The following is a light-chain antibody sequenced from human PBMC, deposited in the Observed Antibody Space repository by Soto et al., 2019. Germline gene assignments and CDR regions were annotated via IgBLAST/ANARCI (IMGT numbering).Light chain of an antibody. CDR2: DST. V-gene: IGKV3D-20*02. Sequence: ELVLTQSPGTLSLSPGERATLSCRASQTVRNNYLAWYQQIPGQPPRLLIYDSTNRAAGIPARFSGSRSGTDFTLTISSVEPEDFAMYYCHQRNQFGQGTRLEIK. CDR1: QTVRNNY. CDR3: HQRNQ. J-gene: IGKJ5*01.